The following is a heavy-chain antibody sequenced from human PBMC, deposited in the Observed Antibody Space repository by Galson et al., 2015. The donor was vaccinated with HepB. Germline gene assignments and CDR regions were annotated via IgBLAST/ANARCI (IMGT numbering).Heavy chain of an antibody. J-gene: IGHJ4*02. CDR1: GYPFMRDY. Sequence: SVKVSCKASGYPFMRDYMHWVRQRPGQGLEWMGFILPGSGATGYPQNFRGRVTMTRDTSTTTFYMELSRLTSEDTALYYCTREDCNTGHCTMDPLASWGQGTLVTVSP. CDR2: ILPGSGAT. CDR3: TREDCNTGHCTMDPLAS. V-gene: IGHV1-46*03. D-gene: IGHD2/OR15-2a*01.